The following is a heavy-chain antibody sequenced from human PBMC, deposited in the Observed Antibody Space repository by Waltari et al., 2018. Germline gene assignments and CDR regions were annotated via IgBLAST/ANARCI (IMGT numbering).Heavy chain of an antibody. D-gene: IGHD6-13*01. CDR3: ARDLAAAGLDY. CDR1: GGSISSHY. V-gene: IGHV4-59*11. CDR2: IYYSGST. J-gene: IGHJ4*02. Sequence: QVQLQESGPGLVKPSETLSLTCTVSGGSISSHYWSWIRQPPGKGLEWIGYIYYSGSTNYNPSLKLRVTISVDTSKNQFSLKLSSVTAADTAVYYCARDLAAAGLDYWGQGTLVTVSS.